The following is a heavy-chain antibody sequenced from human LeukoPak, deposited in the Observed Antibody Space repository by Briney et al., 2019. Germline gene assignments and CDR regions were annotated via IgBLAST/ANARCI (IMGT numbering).Heavy chain of an antibody. CDR3: AREGLNMVRGVIPKEAWGWFDP. J-gene: IGHJ5*02. CDR2: IYYSGST. V-gene: IGHV4-39*02. D-gene: IGHD3-10*01. Sequence: PSETLSLTCTVSGGSISSSSYYWGWLRQPPGKGLEWIGSIYYSGSTYYNPPLKSRVTISVDTSKNQFSLKLSSVTAADTAVYYCAREGLNMVRGVIPKEAWGWFDPWGQGTLVTVSS. CDR1: GGSISSSSYY.